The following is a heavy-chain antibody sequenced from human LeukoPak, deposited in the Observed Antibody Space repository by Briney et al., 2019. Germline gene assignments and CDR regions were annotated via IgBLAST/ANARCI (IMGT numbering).Heavy chain of an antibody. D-gene: IGHD6-13*01. CDR3: TKSGSWFSPFDC. CDR2: IYSSGTT. CDR1: GGSISSTSYY. J-gene: IGHJ4*02. Sequence: SETLSLTCTVSGGSISSTSYYWGWIRQPPGKGLEWIGSIYSSGTTYYNPSLKSRLTISVDTSKNQFSLKLSSLTAADAALYYCTKSGSWFSPFDCWGQGSLVTVAS. V-gene: IGHV4-39*01.